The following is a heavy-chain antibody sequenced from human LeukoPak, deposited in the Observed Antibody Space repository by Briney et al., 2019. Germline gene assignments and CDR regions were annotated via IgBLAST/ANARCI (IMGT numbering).Heavy chain of an antibody. Sequence: SETLSLTCTVSGDSITSYFWSWIRQPPGKGLEWVGYIFYSGITNYNPSLKSRVTISVDTSKNQFSLKLSSVTAADTAVYFCARDLGTAGRPNDNWGQGILVTVSS. V-gene: IGHV4-59*01. CDR2: IFYSGIT. CDR1: GDSITSYF. CDR3: ARDLGTAGRPNDN. J-gene: IGHJ4*02. D-gene: IGHD2-21*02.